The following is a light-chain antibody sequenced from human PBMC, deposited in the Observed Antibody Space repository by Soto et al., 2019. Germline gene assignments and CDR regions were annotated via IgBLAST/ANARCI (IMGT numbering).Light chain of an antibody. V-gene: IGKV3-20*01. CDR3: QQYGSSPPWP. CDR1: QTVSSSF. J-gene: IGKJ1*01. Sequence: EIVLTQSPGALSLSPGQRVTLSCRASQTVSSSFLAWYQQKPGQAPRLLIYGASSRATGIPDRFSGSGSGTYFTLTISRLEPEDFAVYYCQQYGSSPPWPFGQGTKVDIK. CDR2: GAS.